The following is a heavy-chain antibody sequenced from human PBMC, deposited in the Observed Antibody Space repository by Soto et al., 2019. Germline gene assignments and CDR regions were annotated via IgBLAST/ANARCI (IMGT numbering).Heavy chain of an antibody. CDR1: GGSFSGYY. CDR3: ARWVSSGWRYFDY. D-gene: IGHD6-19*01. J-gene: IGHJ4*02. CDR2: INHSGST. V-gene: IGHV4-34*01. Sequence: SETLSLTCAVYGGSFSGYYWSWIRQPPGKGLEWIGEINHSGSTNYNPSLKSRVTISVDTSKNQFSLKLSSVTAADTAVYYCARWVSSGWRYFDYWGQGTLVTVSS.